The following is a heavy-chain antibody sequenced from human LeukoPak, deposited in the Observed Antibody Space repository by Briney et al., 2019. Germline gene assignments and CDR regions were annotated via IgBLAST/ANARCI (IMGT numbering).Heavy chain of an antibody. Sequence: AAVTVSCKSSGYTFTGYYMHWVQQAPGQGLEWMGWINPNSGGTNYAQKFQGRVTMTRDTSISTAYMELSRLRSDDTAVYYCARVIWAAGSSYGFDYWGQGTLVPVSS. CDR2: INPNSGGT. V-gene: IGHV1-2*02. J-gene: IGHJ4*02. CDR3: ARVIWAAGSSYGFDY. D-gene: IGHD1-26*01. CDR1: GYTFTGYY.